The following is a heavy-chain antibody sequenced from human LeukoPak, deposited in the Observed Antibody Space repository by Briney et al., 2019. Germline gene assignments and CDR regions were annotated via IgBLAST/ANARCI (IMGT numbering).Heavy chain of an antibody. J-gene: IGHJ4*02. CDR2: ISAYNGNK. CDR3: ASGASLLWFGELSSYFDY. D-gene: IGHD3-10*01. Sequence: GASVTVSCTASGCTFTSYGISWVRQPPGQGLEGMGWISAYNGNKKYAQNLQGRVTMTTAPSKRTAYMELRSLSCDDTAVYFWASGASLLWFGELSSYFDYWGQGTLVTVSS. V-gene: IGHV1-18*04. CDR1: GCTFTSYG.